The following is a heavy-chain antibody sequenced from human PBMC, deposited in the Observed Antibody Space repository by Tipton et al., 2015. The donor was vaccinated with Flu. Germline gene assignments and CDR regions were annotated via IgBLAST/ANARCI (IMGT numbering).Heavy chain of an antibody. Sequence: TLSLTCAVYGGSFSGYYWSWIRQPPGKGLEWIGEINHSGGTNYNPSLRSRVTISVDTSKNQFSLKLSSVTAADTAVYYCARDDGDYGLGSYHYYYGRDVWGQGTTVTVS. V-gene: IGHV4-34*01. D-gene: IGHD3-10*01. J-gene: IGHJ6*02. CDR2: INHSGGT. CDR3: ARDDGDYGLGSYHYYYGRDV. CDR1: GGSFSGYY.